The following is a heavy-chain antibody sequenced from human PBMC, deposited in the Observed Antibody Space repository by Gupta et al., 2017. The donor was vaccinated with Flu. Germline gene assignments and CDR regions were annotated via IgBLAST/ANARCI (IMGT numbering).Heavy chain of an antibody. D-gene: IGHD2-2*01. CDR2: INTANGNT. J-gene: IGHJ3*01. Sequence: AIRWVRQAPGQRLEWMGWINTANGNTKYSEKCQGRVTIARDTSASTVYLELSSLRSEDTAVYYCARRLSSASWDDVFDLWGQGTLVTVSS. CDR3: ARRLSSASWDDVFDL. CDR1: A. V-gene: IGHV1-3*04.